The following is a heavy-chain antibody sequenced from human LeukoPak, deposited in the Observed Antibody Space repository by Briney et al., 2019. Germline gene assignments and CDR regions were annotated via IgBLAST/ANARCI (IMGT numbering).Heavy chain of an antibody. CDR1: GLTFSNYA. CDR2: ISSGGTT. D-gene: IGHD6-19*01. J-gene: IGHJ4*02. CDR3: AKGHSSAWYDY. V-gene: IGHV3-23*01. Sequence: GGSLRLSCAASGLTFSNYAMSWVRQAPGKGLEWVSAISSGGTTYYANSVKGRFTISRDNSKNTLYLQMNSLRAEDTAVYYCAKGHSSAWYDYWGQGALVTVSS.